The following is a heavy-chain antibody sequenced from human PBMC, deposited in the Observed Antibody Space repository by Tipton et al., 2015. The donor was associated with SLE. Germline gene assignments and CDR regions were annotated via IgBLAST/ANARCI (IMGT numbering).Heavy chain of an antibody. CDR3: ARAYCSSTKCQRAEYFQH. J-gene: IGHJ1*01. CDR1: GGSFTGYY. Sequence: TLSLTCAVYGGSFTGYYWSWIRQSPGKGLEWIGEIHHSGSTIYNPSLKSRVTISVDTSKNQFSLKLSSVTAADTAVYYCARAYCSSTKCQRAEYFQHGGQGTLVTVYS. V-gene: IGHV4-34*01. CDR2: IHHSGST. D-gene: IGHD2-2*01.